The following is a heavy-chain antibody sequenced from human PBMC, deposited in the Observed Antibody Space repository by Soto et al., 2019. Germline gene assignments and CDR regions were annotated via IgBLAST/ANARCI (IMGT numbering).Heavy chain of an antibody. CDR1: GDTFNFYS. CDR2: VNPILSMS. Sequence: QVQLVQSGAEVKRPGSSVKVSCKASGDTFNFYSINWVRQAPGVGLEWVGRVNPILSMSNYAQRFQGRVTMTADKSTGTAYMALRSLRSEDTAIYYCASSYGSGYRAFDYWGQGALVTVSS. J-gene: IGHJ4*02. CDR3: ASSYGSGYRAFDY. V-gene: IGHV1-69*02. D-gene: IGHD3-10*01.